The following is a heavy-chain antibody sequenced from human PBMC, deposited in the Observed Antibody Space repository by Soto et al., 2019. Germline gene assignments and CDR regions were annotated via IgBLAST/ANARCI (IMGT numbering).Heavy chain of an antibody. J-gene: IGHJ6*02. D-gene: IGHD6-19*01. CDR2: IIPIFGTA. Sequence: GASVKVSCKASGGTFSSYAISWVRQAPGQGLEWMGGIIPIFGTANYAQKFQGRVTITADESTSTAYMELSSLRSEDTAVYYCARGGIYSSGWYRSPEYYYYYGMDVWGQGTTVTSP. CDR1: GGTFSSYA. CDR3: ARGGIYSSGWYRSPEYYYYYGMDV. V-gene: IGHV1-69*13.